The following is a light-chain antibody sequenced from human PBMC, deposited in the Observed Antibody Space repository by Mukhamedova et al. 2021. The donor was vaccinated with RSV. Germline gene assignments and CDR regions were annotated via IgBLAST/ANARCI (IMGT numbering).Light chain of an antibody. V-gene: IGLV2-14*01. CDR2: EVS. Sequence: IYEVSNRPSGVSSRFSGSKSGNTASLTISGLQAEDEADYYCSSFTHFHTLVFGGGTRLTVL. CDR3: SSFTHFHTLV. J-gene: IGLJ2*01.